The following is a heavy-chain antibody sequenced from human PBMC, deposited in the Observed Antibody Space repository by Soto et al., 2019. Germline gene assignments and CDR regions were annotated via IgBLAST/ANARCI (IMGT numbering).Heavy chain of an antibody. CDR3: ARHSLSSTGSSFDY. CDR1: GYTFTSYA. CDR2: ISTQNGNT. D-gene: IGHD2-15*01. V-gene: IGHV1-18*01. Sequence: SVKVSCKASGYTFTSYALSWVRQAPGQGLEWMGWISTQNGNTNYAQKLQGRVTMTTDTSTSTAYMELRSLRSDDTAVYYCARHSLSSTGSSFDYWGQGTLVTVSS. J-gene: IGHJ4*02.